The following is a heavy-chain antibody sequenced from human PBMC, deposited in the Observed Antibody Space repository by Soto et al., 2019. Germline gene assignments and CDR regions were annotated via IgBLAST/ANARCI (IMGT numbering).Heavy chain of an antibody. CDR1: GGSISSGGYS. D-gene: IGHD2-8*02. CDR3: ARDKITGLFDY. CDR2: INHSGST. Sequence: SETLSLTCAVSGGSISSGGYSWSWIRQPPGKGLEWIGEINHSGSTNYNPSLKSRVTISVDTSKNQFSLKLTSVTAADTAVYYCARDKITGLFDYWGQGTLVTVSS. J-gene: IGHJ4*02. V-gene: IGHV4-30-2*01.